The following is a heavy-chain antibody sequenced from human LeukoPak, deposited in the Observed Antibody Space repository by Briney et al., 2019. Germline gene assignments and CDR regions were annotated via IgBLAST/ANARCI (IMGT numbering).Heavy chain of an antibody. Sequence: AGGSLRLSCAASGFTFSDYYMSWIRQAPGKGLEWVSYISSSGSTIYYADSVKGRFTISRDNAKNSLYLQMNSLRAEDTAVYYCARDWACYYDSSGYVDYWGQGTLVTVSS. CDR1: GFTFSDYY. V-gene: IGHV3-11*04. J-gene: IGHJ4*02. CDR3: ARDWACYYDSSGYVDY. CDR2: ISSSGSTI. D-gene: IGHD3-22*01.